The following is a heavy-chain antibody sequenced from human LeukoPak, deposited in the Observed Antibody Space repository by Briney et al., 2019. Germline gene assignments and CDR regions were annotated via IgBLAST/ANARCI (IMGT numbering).Heavy chain of an antibody. CDR2: ISSSSSYI. Sequence: GGSLRLSCAASGFTFSSYSMNWVRQAPGKGLEWVSFISSSSSYIYYADSVKGRFTISRDIAKNTLYLQMNSLRAEDTGVYYCAKDHYWSIDYWGRGTLVTVSS. D-gene: IGHD3-3*01. V-gene: IGHV3-21*01. CDR3: AKDHYWSIDY. J-gene: IGHJ4*02. CDR1: GFTFSSYS.